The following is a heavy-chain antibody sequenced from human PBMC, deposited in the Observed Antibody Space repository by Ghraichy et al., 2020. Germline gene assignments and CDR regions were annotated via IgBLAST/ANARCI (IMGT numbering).Heavy chain of an antibody. Sequence: GESLNISCAASGFTFSSYGMHWVRQAAGKGLEWVAVISYDENNKYYTDSVKGRFTISRDNSKNTLDLQMNSLRADDTAVYYCAKGGIGSLWFGELPLDWGQGTLVTVSS. CDR3: AKGGIGSLWFGELPLD. CDR2: ISYDENNK. J-gene: IGHJ4*02. V-gene: IGHV3-30*18. D-gene: IGHD3-10*01. CDR1: GFTFSSYG.